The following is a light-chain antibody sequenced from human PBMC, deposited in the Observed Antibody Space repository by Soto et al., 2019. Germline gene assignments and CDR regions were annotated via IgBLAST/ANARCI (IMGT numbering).Light chain of an antibody. J-gene: IGKJ4*02. CDR1: QSVSSSY. Sequence: EIVLTQSPGTLSLSPGERATLSCRASQSVSSSYLAWYQQKPGQAPRLLIYGASSMATGIPDRFSGSGSGTDFTLTISSLEPDDFAVYYCQQYGSSPRTFGGGTKVDIK. V-gene: IGKV3-20*01. CDR3: QQYGSSPRT. CDR2: GAS.